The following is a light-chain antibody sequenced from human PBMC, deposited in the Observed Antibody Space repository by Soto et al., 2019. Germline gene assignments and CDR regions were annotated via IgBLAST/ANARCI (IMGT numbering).Light chain of an antibody. CDR1: QSVSSY. J-gene: IGKJ5*01. Sequence: ILFTQSPTTPSFSPGERAPPSLRASQSVSSYLAWYQQRPGQAPRLLIYDASNRATGVPARFSGSGSGTDFTLTISSLEPEDFAVYYCQQRSSWPPTFGQGTRLEIK. CDR2: DAS. V-gene: IGKV3-11*01. CDR3: QQRSSWPPT.